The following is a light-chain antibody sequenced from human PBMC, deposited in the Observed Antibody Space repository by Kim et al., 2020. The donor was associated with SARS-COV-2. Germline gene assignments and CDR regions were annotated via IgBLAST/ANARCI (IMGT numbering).Light chain of an antibody. CDR2: DAS. V-gene: IGKV1-5*01. CDR1: QSINSW. J-gene: IGKJ1*01. CDR3: QQYNNYPPWT. Sequence: DIHMTQSPSTLSASVGDRVTITCRASQSINSWLAWYQQKPGKTPKLLIYDASSLESGVPSRFSSSGSGTEFALTISSLQPDDFATYYYQQYNNYPPWTFGQGTKVDIK.